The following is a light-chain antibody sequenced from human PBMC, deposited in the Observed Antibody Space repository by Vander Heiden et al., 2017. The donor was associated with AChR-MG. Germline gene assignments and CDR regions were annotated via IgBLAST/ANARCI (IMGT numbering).Light chain of an antibody. J-gene: IGKJ1*01. CDR1: QSVLYSSNKQNY. Sequence: DVVVTQSPDSLAVSLGERAPIHCTSSQSVLYSSNKQNYFAWYQQKPGQPPKLLIHWASVRESGVPDRFGGYGSGTDFTLTISGRQAEDVAVYYCLQELHTGRTFGYGTKVEIK. CDR2: WAS. CDR3: LQELHTGRT. V-gene: IGKV4-1*01.